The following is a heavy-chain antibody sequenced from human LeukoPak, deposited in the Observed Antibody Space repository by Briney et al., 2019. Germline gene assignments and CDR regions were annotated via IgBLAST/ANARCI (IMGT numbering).Heavy chain of an antibody. D-gene: IGHD3-10*01. CDR2: IKQDGSEK. CDR3: ARSYYGSGTSYGMDV. J-gene: IGHJ6*02. CDR1: GFTFSRHW. Sequence: GGSLRLSCAVSGFTFSRHWMSWVRQAPGKGLEWLANIKQDGSEKYYVDSVEGRFAISRDNAKNSLYLQMNSLRAEDTAVYYCARSYYGSGTSYGMDVWGQGTTVTVSS. V-gene: IGHV3-7*01.